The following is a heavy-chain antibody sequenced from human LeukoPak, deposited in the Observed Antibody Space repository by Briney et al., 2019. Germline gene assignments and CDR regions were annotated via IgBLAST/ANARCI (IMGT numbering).Heavy chain of an antibody. CDR2: IYYSGST. D-gene: IGHD6-13*01. V-gene: IGHV4-59*01. CDR3: ARVFPQQLVIDY. J-gene: IGHJ4*02. CDR1: GGSISSYY. Sequence: SKTLSLTCTVSGGSISSYYWSWIRQPPGKGLEWIGYIYYSGSTNYNPSLKSRVTMSVDTSKNQFSLKLSSETAADTAVYYCARVFPQQLVIDYWGQGTLVTVSS.